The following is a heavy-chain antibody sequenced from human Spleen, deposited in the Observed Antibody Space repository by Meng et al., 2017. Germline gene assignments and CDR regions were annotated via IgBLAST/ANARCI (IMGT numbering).Heavy chain of an antibody. J-gene: IGHJ4*02. CDR3: ARGPTTMAHDFDY. D-gene: IGHD4-11*01. Sequence: QVHLQQWGAGLLKPSEPLSLTCAVSGGSLSDYYWSWIRQPPGKGLEWIGEINHSGSTNYNPSLESRATISVDTSQNNLSLKLSSVTAADSAVYYCARGPTTMAHDFDYWGQGTLVTVSS. V-gene: IGHV4-34*01. CDR1: GGSLSDYY. CDR2: INHSGST.